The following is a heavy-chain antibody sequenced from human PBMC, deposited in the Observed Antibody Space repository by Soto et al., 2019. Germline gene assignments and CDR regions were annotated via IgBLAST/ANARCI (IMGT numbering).Heavy chain of an antibody. J-gene: IGHJ4*02. Sequence: QVQLVQSGAEVKKPGASVKVSCKASGYTFTSYYMHWVRQAPGQGLEWMGMINPSGGSTSYAQKFQGRVTMNRDTSTSTVYMELSSLRSEDTAVYYCARNDNSGLDYWGQGTLVTVSS. CDR1: GYTFTSYY. D-gene: IGHD3-22*01. CDR2: INPSGGST. V-gene: IGHV1-46*01. CDR3: ARNDNSGLDY.